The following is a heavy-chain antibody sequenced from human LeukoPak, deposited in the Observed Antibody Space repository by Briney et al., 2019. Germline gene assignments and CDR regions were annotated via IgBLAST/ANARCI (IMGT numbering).Heavy chain of an antibody. CDR3: AQLWSPSFDY. CDR2: ISGNGDNT. J-gene: IGHJ4*02. CDR1: GFSFNSFA. D-gene: IGHD5-18*01. V-gene: IGHV3-23*01. Sequence: GGSLRLSCAASGFSFNSFAMSWVRQAPGMGLEWVVAISGNGDNTYYTDSVKGRFTISRDNSKNTLYLQMNSLRAEDTAVYYCAQLWSPSFDYWGQGTLVTVSS.